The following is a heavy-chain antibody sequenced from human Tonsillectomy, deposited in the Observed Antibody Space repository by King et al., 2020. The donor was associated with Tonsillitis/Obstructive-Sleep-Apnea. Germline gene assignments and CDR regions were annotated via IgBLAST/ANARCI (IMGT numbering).Heavy chain of an antibody. V-gene: IGHV3-30*04. Sequence: VQLVESGGGVVQPGRSLRLSCAASGFTFSNYPMHWVRQAPGKGLEWVAIISSDGNDKYYADSVKCRFTISRDNSKNTLFLQMDSLRADDTAVYYCARDYGYSGYDLGFDYWGQGTLVTVSS. CDR3: ARDYGYSGYDLGFDY. J-gene: IGHJ4*02. D-gene: IGHD5-12*01. CDR2: ISSDGNDK. CDR1: GFTFSNYP.